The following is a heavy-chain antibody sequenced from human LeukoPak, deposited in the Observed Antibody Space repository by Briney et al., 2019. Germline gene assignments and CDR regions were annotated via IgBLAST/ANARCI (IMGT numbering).Heavy chain of an antibody. D-gene: IGHD1-26*01. Sequence: GGSLRLSCAASGFSFTTYGMHWVRQAPLKGLEWLAAISYDGRNQNYADSVKGRFTIFRDNSQNTLYLQMNSLRAEDTALYYCVKGRTINGRSSPFDSWGQGTLVTVSS. V-gene: IGHV3-30*18. CDR1: GFSFTTYG. CDR2: ISYDGRNQ. CDR3: VKGRTINGRSSPFDS. J-gene: IGHJ4*02.